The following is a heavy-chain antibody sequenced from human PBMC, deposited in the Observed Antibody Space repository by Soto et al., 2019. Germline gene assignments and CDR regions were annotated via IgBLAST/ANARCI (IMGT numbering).Heavy chain of an antibody. CDR1: GFTFSNYA. J-gene: IGHJ4*02. CDR2: ISAYNGNT. V-gene: IGHV1-18*04. D-gene: IGHD4-17*01. CDR3: ARELTTMTFFDY. Sequence: SVKDSCKASGFTFSNYAITWVRQAPGEGLEWLGWISAYNGNTNNAQKFQGRVSMTTDTSTSTAYMELRSLTSDDTAVYYCARELTTMTFFDYWGQGTLVTVSS.